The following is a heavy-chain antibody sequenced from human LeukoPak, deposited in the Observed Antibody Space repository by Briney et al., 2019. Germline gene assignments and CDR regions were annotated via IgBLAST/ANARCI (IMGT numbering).Heavy chain of an antibody. Sequence: GGSLRLSCATSGFTFSSYWMHWVRHAPGKGLVWVSRIKSDGSSTNYADSVKGRFTISRGNAKNTLYLQMNSLRAEDTAVYYCARAPSDSSGYYPEYFQHWGQGTLVTVSS. D-gene: IGHD3-22*01. CDR2: IKSDGSST. CDR3: ARAPSDSSGYYPEYFQH. J-gene: IGHJ1*01. V-gene: IGHV3-74*01. CDR1: GFTFSSYW.